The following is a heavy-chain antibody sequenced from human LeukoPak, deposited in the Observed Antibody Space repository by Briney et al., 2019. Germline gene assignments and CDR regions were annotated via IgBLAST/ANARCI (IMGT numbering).Heavy chain of an antibody. CDR3: AREKDTAMVTGFDY. CDR1: GGTFSNYA. J-gene: IGHJ4*02. D-gene: IGHD5-18*01. Sequence: SVKVSCKASGGTFSNYAISWVRQAPGQGLEWMGGIIPIFGTANYAQKFQGRVTITADESTSTAYMELSSLRSEDTAVYYCAREKDTAMVTGFDYWGQGTLVTVSS. V-gene: IGHV1-69*13. CDR2: IIPIFGTA.